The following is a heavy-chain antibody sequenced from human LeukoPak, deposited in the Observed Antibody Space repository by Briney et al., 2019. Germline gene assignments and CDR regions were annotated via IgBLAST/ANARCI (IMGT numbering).Heavy chain of an antibody. CDR1: GGSISSYY. CDR3: ARHTSYDILTGYYTGAFDY. D-gene: IGHD3-9*01. CDR2: IYYSGST. Sequence: SETLSLTCTVSGGSISSYYWSWIRQPPGKGLEWIGYIYYSGSTNYNPSLKSRVTISVDTSKNQFSLKLSSVTAADTDVYYCARHTSYDILTGYYTGAFDYWGQGTLVTVSS. J-gene: IGHJ4*02. V-gene: IGHV4-59*08.